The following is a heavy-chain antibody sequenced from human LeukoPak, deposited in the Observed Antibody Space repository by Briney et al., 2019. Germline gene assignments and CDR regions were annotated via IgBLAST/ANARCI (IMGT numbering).Heavy chain of an antibody. Sequence: GASVKVSCKASGYTLTNYAIHWVRRAPGQGLEWMGWISAGNGNTKYSQNFQGRVTITRDTSASTAYMELSSLRSEDTAVYYCARGLGYGVFDPWGQGTLVTVSS. V-gene: IGHV1-3*01. J-gene: IGHJ5*02. CDR3: ARGLGYGVFDP. CDR2: ISAGNGNT. CDR1: GYTLTNYA. D-gene: IGHD6-13*01.